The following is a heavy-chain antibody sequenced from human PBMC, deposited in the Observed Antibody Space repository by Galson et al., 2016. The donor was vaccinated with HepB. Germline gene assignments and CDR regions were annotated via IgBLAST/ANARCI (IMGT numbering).Heavy chain of an antibody. V-gene: IGHV3-23*01. CDR1: GFTLRSYM. D-gene: IGHD3-9*01. CDR3: ARVGSGYSYFGY. J-gene: IGHJ4*02. Sequence: SLRLSCAASGFTLRSYMMGWVRQAPGKGLEWVSTISGDGYSTYYADSVKGRFTISRDNSKSTLYLQMNSLRAEDTTLYYCARVGSGYSYFGYWGQGTLVTVSS. CDR2: ISGDGYST.